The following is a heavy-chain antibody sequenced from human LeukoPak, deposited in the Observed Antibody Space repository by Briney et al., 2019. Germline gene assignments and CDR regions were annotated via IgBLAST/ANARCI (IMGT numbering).Heavy chain of an antibody. Sequence: SSETLSLTCTVSGGSISSSSYSWGWIRQPPGKGLEWIGSVSHSGSINYNPSLKSRVTISVDKSKNQFSLKLSSVTAADTAVYYCARVDDSSGYYYPQVIDYWGQGTLVTVSS. CDR1: GGSISSSSYS. J-gene: IGHJ4*02. CDR2: VSHSGSI. D-gene: IGHD3-22*01. V-gene: IGHV4-39*07. CDR3: ARVDDSSGYYYPQVIDY.